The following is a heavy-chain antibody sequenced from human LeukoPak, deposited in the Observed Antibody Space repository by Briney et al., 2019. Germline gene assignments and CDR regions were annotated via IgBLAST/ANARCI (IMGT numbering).Heavy chain of an antibody. J-gene: IGHJ4*02. CDR3: ASGQLTPLDY. CDR1: GGSISSYY. CDR2: VYFSGST. Sequence: SETLSLTCTVSGGSISSYYWSWIRHLPGKGLEWIGYVYFSGSTKYNPSLKSRVTISVDTSKNQFSLRLSSVTAADTAVYYCASGQLTPLDYWGQGTLVTVSS. D-gene: IGHD6-13*01. V-gene: IGHV4-59*12.